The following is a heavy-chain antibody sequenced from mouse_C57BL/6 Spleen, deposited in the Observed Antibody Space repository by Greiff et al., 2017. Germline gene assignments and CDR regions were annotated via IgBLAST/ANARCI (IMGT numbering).Heavy chain of an antibody. D-gene: IGHD1-1*01. J-gene: IGHJ1*03. CDR3: ARGDYYGSSSDWYFDV. CDR1: GYSITSGYY. V-gene: IGHV3-6*01. CDR2: ISYDGSN. Sequence: EVQLVESGPGLVKPSQSLSLTCSVTGYSITSGYYWNWIRQFPGNKLEWMGYISYDGSNNYNPSLKNRISITRDTSKNQFFLKLNSVTTEDTATYYCARGDYYGSSSDWYFDVWGTGTTVTVSS.